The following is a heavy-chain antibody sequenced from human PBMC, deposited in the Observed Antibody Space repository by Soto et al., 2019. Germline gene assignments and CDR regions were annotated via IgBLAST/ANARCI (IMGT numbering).Heavy chain of an antibody. V-gene: IGHV1-2*06. J-gene: IGHJ4*02. CDR2: INPNTGGT. CDR3: ARQLAYCGGDCYTEPIDY. CDR1: GYTFTKYY. Sequence: RASVKVSCKAPGYTFTKYYVLWVRQAPGQGLEWVGRINPNTGGTNYAQKFQDRVTMTRDTSITTAYMELSRLRSDDTAVYYCARQLAYCGGDCYTEPIDYWGQGTQVTVSS. D-gene: IGHD2-21*02.